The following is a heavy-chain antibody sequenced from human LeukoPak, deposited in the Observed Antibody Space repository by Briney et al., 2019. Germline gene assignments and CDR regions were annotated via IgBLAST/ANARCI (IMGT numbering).Heavy chain of an antibody. CDR2: IKQDGGEK. CDR1: GFSFSSFS. V-gene: IGHV3-7*01. Sequence: GGSLRLSCAASGFSFSSFSMTWVRQAPGKGLEWVANIKQDGGEKYYVDSVKGRFNISRDNAKNSLYLQMNSLRGEDTAMYYCAREGYYYDYGSGSYYNLDYWGQGTLVTVSS. D-gene: IGHD3-10*01. CDR3: AREGYYYDYGSGSYYNLDY. J-gene: IGHJ4*02.